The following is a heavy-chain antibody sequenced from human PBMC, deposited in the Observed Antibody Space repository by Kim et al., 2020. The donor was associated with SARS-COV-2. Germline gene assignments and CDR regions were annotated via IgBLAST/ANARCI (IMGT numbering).Heavy chain of an antibody. J-gene: IGHJ4*02. CDR2: ISSSSSYI. V-gene: IGHV3-21*01. D-gene: IGHD2-15*01. Sequence: GGSLRLSCAASGFTFSSYSMNWVRQAPGKGLEWVSSISSSSSYIYYADSVKGRFTISRDNAKNSLYLQMNSLRAEDTAVYYCARDSGYCSGGSCLRGYWGQGTLVTVSS. CDR3: ARDSGYCSGGSCLRGY. CDR1: GFTFSSYS.